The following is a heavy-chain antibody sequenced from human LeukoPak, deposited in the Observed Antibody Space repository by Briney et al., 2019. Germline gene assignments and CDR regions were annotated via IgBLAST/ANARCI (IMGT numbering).Heavy chain of an antibody. CDR1: GFTFSSYW. CDR3: AKPYYDFWSAPDD. D-gene: IGHD3-3*01. Sequence: GGSLRLSCATSGFTFSSYWMHWVRQAPGKGLVWVSRINNDGSSTSYADSVKGRFTISRDNAKNTLYLQMNSLRAEDTAVYYCAKPYYDFWSAPDDWGQGTLVTVSS. CDR2: INNDGSST. J-gene: IGHJ4*02. V-gene: IGHV3-74*01.